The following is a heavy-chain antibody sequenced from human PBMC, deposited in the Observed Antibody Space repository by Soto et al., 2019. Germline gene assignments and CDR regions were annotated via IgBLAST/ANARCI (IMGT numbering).Heavy chain of an antibody. D-gene: IGHD4-17*01. CDR1: GYTFTSYG. CDR2: ISAYNGNT. V-gene: IGHV1-18*01. J-gene: IGHJ5*02. CDR3: ARRMTTVTTGGWFDP. Sequence: GASVKVSCKASGYTFTSYGISWVRQAPGQVLEWMGWISAYNGNTNYAQKLQGRVTMTTDTSTSTAYMELRSLRSDDTAVYYCARRMTTVTTGGWFDPWGQGTLVTVSS.